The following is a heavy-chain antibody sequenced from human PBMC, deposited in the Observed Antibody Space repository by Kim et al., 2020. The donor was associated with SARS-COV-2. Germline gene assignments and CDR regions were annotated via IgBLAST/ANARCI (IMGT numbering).Heavy chain of an antibody. Sequence: GGSLRLSCAASGFTFSDYYMSWIRQAPGKGLEWVSYISSSGSTISYADSVKGRFTISRDSAQNSLYLQMNSLRVEDTAVYYCTVGYSSSRGYEYWGQGTLVTVSS. D-gene: IGHD6-13*01. CDR2: ISSSGSTI. CDR3: TVGYSSSRGYEY. J-gene: IGHJ4*02. CDR1: GFTFSDYY. V-gene: IGHV3-11*01.